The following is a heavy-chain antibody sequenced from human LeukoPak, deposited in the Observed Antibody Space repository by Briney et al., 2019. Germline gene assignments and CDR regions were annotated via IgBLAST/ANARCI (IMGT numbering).Heavy chain of an antibody. J-gene: IGHJ4*02. CDR1: GGSISRNY. CDR3: ARSPNSGYDPFDY. Sequence: SETLSLTCTVSGGSISRNYWNWIRQPPGKGLEWIGNIYYSETTNYNPSLKSRVSISVDTSKNLLSLKLSSVTAADTAVYYCARSPNSGYDPFDYWGQGTLVTVSS. D-gene: IGHD5-12*01. CDR2: IYYSETT. V-gene: IGHV4-59*01.